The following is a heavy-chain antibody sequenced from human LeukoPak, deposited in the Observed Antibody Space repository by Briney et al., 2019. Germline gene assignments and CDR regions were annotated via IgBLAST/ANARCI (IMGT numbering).Heavy chain of an antibody. Sequence: PSETLSLTCTVSGGSISSYYWSWIRQPPGKGLEWIGYIYYSGSTNYNPSLKSRVTISVDTSKNQFSLKLSSVTAADTAVYYCARGERGYSYGYYYYGMDVWGQGTTVTVSS. V-gene: IGHV4-59*01. CDR1: GGSISSYY. CDR3: ARGERGYSYGYYYYGMDV. CDR2: IYYSGST. J-gene: IGHJ6*02. D-gene: IGHD5-18*01.